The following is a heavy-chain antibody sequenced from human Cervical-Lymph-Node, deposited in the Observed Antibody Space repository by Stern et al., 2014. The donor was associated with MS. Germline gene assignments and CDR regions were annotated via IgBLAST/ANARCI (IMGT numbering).Heavy chain of an antibody. Sequence: QLVQSGAEVKKPGSSVKVSCKSSGDPSKNDPISWVRQATGQGLEWMGGIIPILVTPNYAQKFQGRVTITADGSTGTVYMEISSLRSEDTAVYYCARQDAVAGLDYWGQGTLVTVSS. CDR3: ARQDAVAGLDY. CDR1: GDPSKNDP. D-gene: IGHD6-19*01. V-gene: IGHV1-69*01. CDR2: IIPILVTP. J-gene: IGHJ4*02.